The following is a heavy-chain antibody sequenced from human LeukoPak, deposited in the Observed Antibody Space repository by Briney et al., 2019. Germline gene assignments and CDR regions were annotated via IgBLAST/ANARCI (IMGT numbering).Heavy chain of an antibody. D-gene: IGHD3-10*01. V-gene: IGHV3-21*01. CDR2: ISSSSSYI. CDR1: GFTFSSYS. CDR3: ARALVLGSGSFGY. J-gene: IGHJ4*02. Sequence: GGSLRLSCAASGFTFSSYSMNWVRQAPGKGLEWVSSISSSSSYIYYADSVKGRFTISRDNAKNSLYLQMNSLRAEDTAVYYCARALVLGSGSFGYWGQGTLVTVSS.